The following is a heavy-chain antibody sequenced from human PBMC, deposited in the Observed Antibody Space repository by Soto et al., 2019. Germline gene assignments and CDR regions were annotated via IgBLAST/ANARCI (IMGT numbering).Heavy chain of an antibody. D-gene: IGHD6-6*01. CDR3: ARAPYSSSSFFFDF. V-gene: IGHV1-46*01. Sequence: ASVKVSCKASGYTFTAYFMHWVLQAPGQGLEWMGIVNPRGGSTNYAQRFQGRIAMTWDTSTSTVYMELSRLRSDDTAVYYCARAPYSSSSFFFDFWGQGTPVTVSS. CDR2: VNPRGGST. CDR1: GYTFTAYF. J-gene: IGHJ4*02.